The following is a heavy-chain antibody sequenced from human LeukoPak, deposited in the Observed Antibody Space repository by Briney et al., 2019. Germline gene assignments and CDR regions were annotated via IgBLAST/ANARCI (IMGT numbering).Heavy chain of an antibody. D-gene: IGHD3-22*01. CDR1: GYTFTSYG. CDR3: ARDRTYYYDSSGYSFDY. CDR2: ISAYNGNT. Sequence: ASVKVSCKASGYTFTSYGISWVRQAPGQGLEWRGWISAYNGNTNYAQKLQGRVTMTTDTSTSTAYMELRSLRSDDTAVYYCARDRTYYYDSSGYSFDYWGQGTLVTVSS. V-gene: IGHV1-18*01. J-gene: IGHJ4*02.